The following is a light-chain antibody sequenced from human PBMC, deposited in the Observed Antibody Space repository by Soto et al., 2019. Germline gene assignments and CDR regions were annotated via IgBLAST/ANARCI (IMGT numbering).Light chain of an antibody. CDR1: QSIGHW. J-gene: IGKJ1*01. CDR3: QHAET. V-gene: IGKV1-5*03. CDR2: QAS. Sequence: DIQMTQSPSTLSASVGDSVTITCRASQSIGHWLAWYRQKPGQAPNLLIYQASIVEGGVPSRFSGSGSGTEFTLTLTSLEPDDFAPYYCQHAETFGPGTKVEIK.